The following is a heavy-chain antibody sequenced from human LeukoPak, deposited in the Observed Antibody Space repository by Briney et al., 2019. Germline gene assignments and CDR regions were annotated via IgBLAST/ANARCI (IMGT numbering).Heavy chain of an antibody. CDR3: ATSARTQQWLVREDYFDY. Sequence: PSETLSLTCTVSGGSISSYYWSWIRQPAGKGLEWIGRIYTSGSTNYNPSLKSRVTMSVDTSKNQFSLTLSSVTAADTAVYYCATSARTQQWLVREDYFDYWGQGTLVTVSS. CDR2: IYTSGST. J-gene: IGHJ4*02. CDR1: GGSISSYY. D-gene: IGHD6-19*01. V-gene: IGHV4-4*07.